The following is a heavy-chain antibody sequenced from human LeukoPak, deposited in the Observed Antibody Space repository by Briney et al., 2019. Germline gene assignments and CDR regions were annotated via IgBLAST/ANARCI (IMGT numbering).Heavy chain of an antibody. CDR3: AKALALGYCSSTSCYTYYYGMDV. D-gene: IGHD2-2*02. J-gene: IGHJ6*02. V-gene: IGHV3-23*01. Sequence: GSLRLSCAASGFTFSSYAMSWVRQAPGKGLGWVSAISGSGGSTYYADIVKGRFTISRDNSKNTLYLQMNSLRAEDTAVYYCAKALALGYCSSTSCYTYYYGMDVWGQGTTVTVSS. CDR1: GFTFSSYA. CDR2: ISGSGGST.